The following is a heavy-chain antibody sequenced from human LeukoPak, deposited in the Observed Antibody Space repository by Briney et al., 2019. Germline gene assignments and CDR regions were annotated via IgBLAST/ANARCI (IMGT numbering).Heavy chain of an antibody. CDR3: AKTLGSGAYYEGTFDS. V-gene: IGHV4-59*01. D-gene: IGHD1-26*01. CDR1: GVSISSFY. Sequence: PSETLSLTRTVSGVSISSFYWSWIRQSPGKGLEWIGYLSYSGITHYNPSLKSRVTFSVDTSKKHFSLKLTSVTVADTAVYYCAKTLGSGAYYEGTFDSWGQGTPVTVSS. J-gene: IGHJ4*02. CDR2: LSYSGIT.